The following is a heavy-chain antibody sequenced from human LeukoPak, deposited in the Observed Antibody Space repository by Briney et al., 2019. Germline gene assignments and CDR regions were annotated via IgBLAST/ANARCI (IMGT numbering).Heavy chain of an antibody. J-gene: IGHJ3*02. V-gene: IGHV1-18*01. CDR1: GYTFTSYG. D-gene: IGHD2-2*01. Sequence: GASVKVSCKASGYTFTSYGISWVRQAPGQGLEWMGWISAYNGNTNYAQKLQGRVTMTTDTSTSTAYMELSSLRSEDTAVYYCATPQSWRSSTLTIWGQGTMVTVSS. CDR3: ATPQSWRSSTLTI. CDR2: ISAYNGNT.